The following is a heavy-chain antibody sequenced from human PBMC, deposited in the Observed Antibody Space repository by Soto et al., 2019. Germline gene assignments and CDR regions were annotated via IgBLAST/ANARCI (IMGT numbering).Heavy chain of an antibody. J-gene: IGHJ4*02. CDR3: ATLLEGGGGRGY. CDR1: GASVSSAGYH. Sequence: QMQLQESGPGLVKASETLSLTCTVSGASVSSAGYHWSWIRQPPGKGLEWIGYIYNTGSAKYNPSFGSRLTISIDTSKNYFSLRLTSVTAADTAEYYCATLLEGGGGRGYWGQGTLVTVSS. V-gene: IGHV4-61*03. CDR2: IYNTGSA. D-gene: IGHD1-26*01.